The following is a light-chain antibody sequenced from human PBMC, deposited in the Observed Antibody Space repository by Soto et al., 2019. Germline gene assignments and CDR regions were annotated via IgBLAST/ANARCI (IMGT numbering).Light chain of an antibody. Sequence: IQMTQSPSSMSASVGNSVTITCGGSQSISIYLNWYQLKPGKAPNLLMYGASYLKSGVPTRFSGSGSGTDFTLTISSLQPEDFAIYYCQQTYTTPEITFGQGTRLEI. CDR1: QSISIY. V-gene: IGKV1-39*01. CDR2: GAS. CDR3: QQTYTTPEIT. J-gene: IGKJ5*01.